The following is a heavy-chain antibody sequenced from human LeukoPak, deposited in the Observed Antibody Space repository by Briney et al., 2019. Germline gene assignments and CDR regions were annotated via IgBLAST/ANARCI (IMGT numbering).Heavy chain of an antibody. CDR2: IYPGDSDT. Sequence: GESLKISCKGSRYSFTSYWIGWVRQMPGKGLEWMGIIYPGDSDTRYSPSFQGQVTISADKSISTAYLQWSSLKASDTAMYYCARRVGDSSGYSLLFDYWGQGTLVTVSS. CDR1: RYSFTSYW. V-gene: IGHV5-51*01. D-gene: IGHD3-22*01. CDR3: ARRVGDSSGYSLLFDY. J-gene: IGHJ4*02.